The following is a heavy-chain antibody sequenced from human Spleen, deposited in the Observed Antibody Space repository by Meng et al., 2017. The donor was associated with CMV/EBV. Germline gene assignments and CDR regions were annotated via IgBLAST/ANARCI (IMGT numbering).Heavy chain of an antibody. CDR1: GGTFINYA. CDR2: IIPELNVP. V-gene: IGHV1-69*04. J-gene: IGHJ6*02. D-gene: IGHD3-16*01. Sequence: SVKVSCKASGGTFINYAITWVRQAPGQGLEWMARIIPELNVPSYAQKFQDRVTMIADRSTGTAYMELSSLGSEDTAVYYCARGDEKGPDAHYALDLWGQGTSVTVSS. CDR3: ARGDEKGPDAHYALDL.